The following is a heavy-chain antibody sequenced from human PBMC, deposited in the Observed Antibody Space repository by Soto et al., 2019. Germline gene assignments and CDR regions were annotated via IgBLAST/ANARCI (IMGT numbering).Heavy chain of an antibody. CDR1: GFTFSSYG. V-gene: IGHV3-30*18. CDR3: AKGGSVWQLPGVFYYYYGMDV. D-gene: IGHD6-6*01. CDR2: ISYDGSNK. J-gene: IGHJ6*02. Sequence: GGSLRLSCAASGFTFSSYGMHWVRQAPGKGLEWVAVISYDGSNKYYADSVKGRFTISRDNSKNTLYLQMNSLRAEDTAVYYCAKGGSVWQLPGVFYYYYGMDVWGQGATVTVSS.